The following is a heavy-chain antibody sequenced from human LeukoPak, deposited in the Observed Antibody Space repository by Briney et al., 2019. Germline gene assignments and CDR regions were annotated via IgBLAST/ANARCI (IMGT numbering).Heavy chain of an antibody. Sequence: GASVKVSCKASGYTFTGHYMHWVRQAPGQGLEWMGWINPNSGSTKYAQTFQDRVTMTRDTSISTAYMELNSLKSDDTAVCYCARTWIQLWTPDFDYWGQGTLVTVSS. V-gene: IGHV1-2*02. CDR3: ARTWIQLWTPDFDY. CDR1: GYTFTGHY. CDR2: INPNSGST. J-gene: IGHJ4*02. D-gene: IGHD5-18*01.